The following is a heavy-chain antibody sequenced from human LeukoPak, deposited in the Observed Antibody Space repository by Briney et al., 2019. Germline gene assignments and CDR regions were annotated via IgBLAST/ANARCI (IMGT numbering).Heavy chain of an antibody. V-gene: IGHV4-4*02. CDR1: TDSTTSNW. J-gene: IGHJ4*02. D-gene: IGHD1-26*01. Sequence: MSSETLSLTCAVSTDSTTSNWWSWVRQSPGKGLEWIGEVHKSGSTNYYPSLQSRVTISIDKSKNQIALELTSVTAADTAVYYCAREIVGAPTPGAYWGQGILVTVSS. CDR2: VHKSGST. CDR3: AREIVGAPTPGAY.